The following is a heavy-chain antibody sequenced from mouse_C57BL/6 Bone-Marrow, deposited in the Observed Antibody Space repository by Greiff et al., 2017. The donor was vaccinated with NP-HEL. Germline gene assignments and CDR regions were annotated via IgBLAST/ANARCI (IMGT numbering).Heavy chain of an antibody. V-gene: IGHV5-6*01. CDR1: GFTFSSYG. Sequence: EVQGVESGGDLVKPGGSLKLSCAASGFTFSSYGMSWVRQTPDKRLEWVATISSGGSYTYYPDSVKGRFTISRDNAKNTLYLQMSSLKSEDTAMYYCARDYYYGLGFAYWGQGTLVTVSA. D-gene: IGHD1-1*01. CDR2: ISSGGSYT. CDR3: ARDYYYGLGFAY. J-gene: IGHJ3*01.